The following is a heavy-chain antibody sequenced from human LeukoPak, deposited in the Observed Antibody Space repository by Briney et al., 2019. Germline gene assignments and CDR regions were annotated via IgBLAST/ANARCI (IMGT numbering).Heavy chain of an antibody. CDR2: INSDGSST. Sequence: GGSLRLSCAASGFTFSSYWMHWVRQAPGKGLVWVSRINSDGSSTSYADSVKGRFTISTDNAKNTLYLQMNRLRAEDTAVYYCAREVVRGVSLDYWGQGTLVTVSS. J-gene: IGHJ4*02. CDR1: GFTFSSYW. CDR3: AREVVRGVSLDY. V-gene: IGHV3-74*01. D-gene: IGHD3-10*01.